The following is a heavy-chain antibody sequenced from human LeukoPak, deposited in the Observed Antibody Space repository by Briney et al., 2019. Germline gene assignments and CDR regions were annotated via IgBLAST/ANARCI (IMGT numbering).Heavy chain of an antibody. J-gene: IGHJ4*02. V-gene: IGHV1-18*01. CDR1: GYTFINYA. D-gene: IGHD2/OR15-2a*01. Sequence: ASVKVSCKSSGYTFINYAISWVRQAPGRGLEWMGWITPYSGNTNYAQNLQDRVTMTTDSSTSTAYLELRGLRSDDTAVYYCARSTGEEYFDYWGQGTLVTVSS. CDR2: ITPYSGNT. CDR3: ARSTGEEYFDY.